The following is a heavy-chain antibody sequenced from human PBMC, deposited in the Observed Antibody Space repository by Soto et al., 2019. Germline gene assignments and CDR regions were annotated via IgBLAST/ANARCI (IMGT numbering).Heavy chain of an antibody. V-gene: IGHV4-31*03. CDR1: GGSISSGDYY. CDR3: ARTSISMSRGVIIDY. Sequence: QVQLQESGPGLVKPSQTLSLTCTVSGGSISSGDYYWSWIRQHPGKGLEWLGYIYYSGSTYYNPSLMCRLTISVDTSKSQFSLKLTSVIAADTAVYHCARTSISMSRGVIIDYWGQGTLVTVSS. D-gene: IGHD3-10*01. CDR2: IYYSGST. J-gene: IGHJ4*02.